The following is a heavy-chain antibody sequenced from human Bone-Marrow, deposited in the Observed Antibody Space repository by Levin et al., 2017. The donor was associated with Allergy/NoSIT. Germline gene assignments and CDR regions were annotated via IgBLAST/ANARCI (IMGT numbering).Heavy chain of an antibody. CDR3: ATDSSSGWTPLDY. V-gene: IGHV1-24*01. CDR2: FDREDGEI. CDR1: GYSLIEIS. J-gene: IGHJ4*02. D-gene: IGHD6-19*01. Sequence: PSASVKVSCRVSGYSLIEISMHWVRQAPGKGLEWMGGFDREDGEIEYAQKFQGRVTMTEDTSTDTAYMEMSSLTFDDTAVYYCATDSSSGWTPLDYWGQGTLVTVSS.